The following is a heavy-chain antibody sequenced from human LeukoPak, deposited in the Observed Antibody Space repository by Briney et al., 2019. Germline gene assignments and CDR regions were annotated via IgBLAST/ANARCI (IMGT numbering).Heavy chain of an antibody. CDR3: ARNPSGSTRWGWFDP. CDR1: GYTFTSYG. V-gene: IGHV1-18*01. J-gene: IGHJ5*02. D-gene: IGHD1-26*01. Sequence: ALVKVSCKASGYTFTSYGISWVRQAPGQGLEWMGWISAYNGNTNYAQKLQGRVTMTTDTSTSTAYMELRSLRSDDTAVYYCARNPSGSTRWGWFDPWGQGTLVTVSS. CDR2: ISAYNGNT.